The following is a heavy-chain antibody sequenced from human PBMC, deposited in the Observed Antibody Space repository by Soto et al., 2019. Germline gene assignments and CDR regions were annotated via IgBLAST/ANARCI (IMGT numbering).Heavy chain of an antibody. CDR2: IYYSGST. CDR1: GGSISSYY. CDR3: ARLDGYYPYMDV. J-gene: IGHJ6*03. D-gene: IGHD3-22*01. V-gene: IGHV4-59*08. Sequence: QVQLQESGPGLVKPSETLSLTCTVSGGSISSYYWTWIRQPPGKGLEWIGYIYYSGSTNYNPSLKSRVTISVATSKTHSSLKLSSVTAADTAVYSCARLDGYYPYMDVWGKGTTVTVAS.